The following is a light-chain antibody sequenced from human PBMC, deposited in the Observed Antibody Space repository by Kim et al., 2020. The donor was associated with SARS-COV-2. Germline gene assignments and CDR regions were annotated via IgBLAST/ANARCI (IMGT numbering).Light chain of an antibody. CDR1: QTISRD. CDR3: QQYNDWPLT. V-gene: IGKV3-15*01. CDR2: GVS. Sequence: VCPGERATLPARTSQTISRDLAWYQQNPGQAPRLLIYGVSTRATGIPATFTGSGSGTEFTLTISSLQSEDFAVYYCQQYNDWPLTFGGGTKVDIK. J-gene: IGKJ4*01.